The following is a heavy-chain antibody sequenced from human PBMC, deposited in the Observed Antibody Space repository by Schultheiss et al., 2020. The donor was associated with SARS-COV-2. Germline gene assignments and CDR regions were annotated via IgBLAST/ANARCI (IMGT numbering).Heavy chain of an antibody. D-gene: IGHD3-10*01. CDR2: IDSSDSYT. J-gene: IGHJ3*02. V-gene: IGHV5-10-1*01. CDR3: ASVNGWGSYYSYVCVI. Sequence: GGSLRLSCKASGYSFTSYWISWVRQMPGKGLEWMGWIDSSDSYTNYSPSLQGHITISDDKSISTAYLQWSSLKASDTALYYCASVNGWGSYYSYVCVIWGQXXXXTVSS. CDR1: GYSFTSYW.